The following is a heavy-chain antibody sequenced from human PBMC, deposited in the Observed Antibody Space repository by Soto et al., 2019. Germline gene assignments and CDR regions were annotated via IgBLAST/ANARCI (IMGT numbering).Heavy chain of an antibody. D-gene: IGHD4-17*01. J-gene: IGHJ4*02. CDR1: GGSISSGGYY. CDR2: IYYSGST. CDR3: ARHDYGDSSFDY. V-gene: IGHV4-31*03. Sequence: PSETLSLTCTVSGGSISSGGYYWSWIRQHPGKGLEWIGYIYYSGSTYYNPSLKSRVTISVDTSKNQFSLKLSSVTAADTAVYYCARHDYGDSSFDYWGQGTLVTVSS.